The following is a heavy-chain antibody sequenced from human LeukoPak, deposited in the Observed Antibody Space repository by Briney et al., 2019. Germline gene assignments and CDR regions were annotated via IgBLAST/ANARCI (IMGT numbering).Heavy chain of an antibody. J-gene: IGHJ4*02. Sequence: GGSLRVSCAASGFTFSDAWMSWARQAPGKGLEWVGRIKSKTDGGTTDYAAPVKGRFTILRDDSKNTLYLQMNSLKTEDTAVYYCTTPSGTWIDYWGQGTLVTVSS. D-gene: IGHD3-10*01. V-gene: IGHV3-15*01. CDR1: GFTFSDAW. CDR3: TTPSGTWIDY. CDR2: IKSKTDGGTT.